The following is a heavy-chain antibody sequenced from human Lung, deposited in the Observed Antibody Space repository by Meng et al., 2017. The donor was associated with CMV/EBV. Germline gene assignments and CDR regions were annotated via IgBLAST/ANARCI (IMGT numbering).Heavy chain of an antibody. CDR1: GFTFNTYT. CDR3: ARQKGATLDYFDY. D-gene: IGHD1-26*01. Sequence: GESXKISCAASGFTFNTYTMNWVRQAPGKGLEWVSSISGSSSFTYYADSVKGRFTTSRDNAKNSLYLQMNSLRAEDTAVYYCARQKGATLDYFDYWGQGTLVTVSS. J-gene: IGHJ4*02. V-gene: IGHV3-21*01. CDR2: ISGSSSFT.